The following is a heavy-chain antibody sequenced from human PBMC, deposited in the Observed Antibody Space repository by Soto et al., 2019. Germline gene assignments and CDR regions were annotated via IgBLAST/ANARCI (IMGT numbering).Heavy chain of an antibody. CDR1: GFTVSSNY. CDR3: ARSPNYDSSGYYFGDYYYGMDV. CDR2: IYSGGST. V-gene: IGHV3-53*01. D-gene: IGHD3-22*01. J-gene: IGHJ6*02. Sequence: GSLRLSCAASGFTVSSNYMSWVRQAPGKGLEWVSVIYSGGSTYYADSVKGRFTISRDNSKNTLYLQMNSLGAEDTAVYYCARSPNYDSSGYYFGDYYYGMDVWGQGTTVTVSS.